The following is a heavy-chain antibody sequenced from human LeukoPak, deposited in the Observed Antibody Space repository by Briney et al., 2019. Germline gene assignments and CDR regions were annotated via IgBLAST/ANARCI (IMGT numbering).Heavy chain of an antibody. CDR2: IYTSGST. V-gene: IGHV4-4*07. D-gene: IGHD6-19*01. J-gene: IGHJ4*02. Sequence: SETLSLTCTVSGGSISSYYWSWIRQPAGKGLEWIGRIYTSGSTNYNSSLKSRVTMSVDTSKNQFSLKLSSVTAADTAVYYCARDTGSGWEGGFDYWGQGTLVTVSS. CDR3: ARDTGSGWEGGFDY. CDR1: GGSISSYY.